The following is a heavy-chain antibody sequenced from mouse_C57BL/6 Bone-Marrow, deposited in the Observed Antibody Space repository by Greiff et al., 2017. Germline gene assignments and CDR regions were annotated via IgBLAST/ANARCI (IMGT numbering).Heavy chain of an antibody. J-gene: IGHJ4*01. Sequence: QVQLQQPGAELVKPGASVKMSCKASGYTFTSYWITWVKQRPGQGLEWIGDIYPGSGSTTYNEKFKSKATLTVDTSSSTAYMQLSSLTSEDSAVYYCASITTERNYYAMDYWGQGTSVTVSS. CDR2: IYPGSGST. D-gene: IGHD2-4*01. V-gene: IGHV1-55*01. CDR3: ASITTERNYYAMDY. CDR1: GYTFTSYW.